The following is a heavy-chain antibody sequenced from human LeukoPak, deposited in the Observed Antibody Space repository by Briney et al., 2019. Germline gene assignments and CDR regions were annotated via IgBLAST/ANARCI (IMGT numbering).Heavy chain of an antibody. CDR1: GFTSSGYW. J-gene: IGHJ4*02. Sequence: RGSLRLSCAASGFTSSGYWMHWVRQHPARGLMWVSYISGDGSGKSYEDSVKGRFTISRDNAKNTVYLQMNSLRVDDTAVYYCARDGQGTIDLDYWGQGTPVTVSS. CDR2: ISGDGSGK. CDR3: ARDGQGTIDLDY. V-gene: IGHV3-74*01.